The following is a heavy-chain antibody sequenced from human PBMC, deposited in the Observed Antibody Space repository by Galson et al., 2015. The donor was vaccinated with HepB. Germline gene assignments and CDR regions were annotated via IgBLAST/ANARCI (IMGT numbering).Heavy chain of an antibody. CDR1: GFTFSDYY. Sequence: SLRLSCAASGFTFSDYYMSWIRQDPGKGLEWLSYISSSTIYTNYADSVKGRFTISRDNVKNSMYLQMNSLRAEDTAVYYCARVADSDYGDHAHFDSWGLGTLVTVSS. D-gene: IGHD4-17*01. CDR3: ARVADSDYGDHAHFDS. J-gene: IGHJ4*02. CDR2: ISSSTIYT. V-gene: IGHV3-11*06.